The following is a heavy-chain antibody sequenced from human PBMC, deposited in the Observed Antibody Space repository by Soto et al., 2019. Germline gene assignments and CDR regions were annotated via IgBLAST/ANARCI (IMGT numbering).Heavy chain of an antibody. CDR3: ARDGKAVDSRGMNDY. D-gene: IGHD3-22*01. CDR2: IYSGGST. CDR1: GFTVSSNY. Sequence: GGSLRLSCAASGFTVSSNYISWVRQAPGKGLEWVSVIYSGGSTYYADSVKGRFTISRDNSKNTLYLQMNSLRAEDTAVYYCARDGKAVDSRGMNDYGGQGRLVTVSS. J-gene: IGHJ4*02. V-gene: IGHV3-53*01.